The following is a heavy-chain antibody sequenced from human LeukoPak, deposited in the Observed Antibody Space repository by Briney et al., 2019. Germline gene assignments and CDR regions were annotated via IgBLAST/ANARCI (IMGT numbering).Heavy chain of an antibody. CDR2: INHSGST. J-gene: IGHJ4*02. CDR1: GGSFSGYY. D-gene: IGHD1-1*01. CDR3: ASNNWNVLFDY. V-gene: IGHV4-34*01. Sequence: SETLSLTCAVYGGSFSGYYWSWIRQPSGKGLEWIGEINHSGSTNYNPSLKSRVTISVDTSKNQFSLKLSSVTAADTAVYYCASNNWNVLFDYWGQGTLVTVSS.